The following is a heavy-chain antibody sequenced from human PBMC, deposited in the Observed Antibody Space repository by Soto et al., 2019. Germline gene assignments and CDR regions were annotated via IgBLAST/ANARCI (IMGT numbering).Heavy chain of an antibody. CDR2: TYYKSKWYY. D-gene: IGHD1-1*01. CDR3: ARGSWDDVSGPYSMVF. Sequence: SQTLSLTCDISGDSVSSNSAGWNWIRQTPSRDLEWLGRTYYKSKWYYTYAASVKSRITVSPDTSKNQFSLQLTSVTPEDTAVYYCARGSWDDVSGPYSMVFSDTRTTGSV. J-gene: IGHJ6*04. CDR1: GDSVSSNSAG. V-gene: IGHV6-1*01.